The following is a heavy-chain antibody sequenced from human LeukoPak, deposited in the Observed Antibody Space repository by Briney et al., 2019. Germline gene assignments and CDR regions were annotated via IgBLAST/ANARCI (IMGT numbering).Heavy chain of an antibody. CDR3: VRKYPGYNGMDV. Sequence: PGGSLRLSCAASGFTFSSYFMHWVRQVPGKGLEWISRINSDGSNTVYAAYVKGRFTVSRDNAENTLYLQMNSLRAEDTAVYYCVRKYPGYNGMDVWGQGTTVTVSS. CDR2: INSDGSNT. V-gene: IGHV3-74*03. J-gene: IGHJ6*02. CDR1: GFTFSSYF. D-gene: IGHD1-1*01.